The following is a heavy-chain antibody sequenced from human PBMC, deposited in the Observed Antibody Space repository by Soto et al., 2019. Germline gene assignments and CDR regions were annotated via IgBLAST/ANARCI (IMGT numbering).Heavy chain of an antibody. CDR3: ARSSVLAVATRIAAFDI. D-gene: IGHD6-19*01. CDR1: GGTFSSYT. V-gene: IGHV1-69*02. Sequence: ASVKVSCKASGGTFSSYTISWVRQAPGQGLEWMGRIIPILGIANYAQKFQGRVTITADKSTSTAYMELSSLRSEDTAVYYCARSSVLAVATRIAAFDIWGQGTMVTVSS. J-gene: IGHJ3*02. CDR2: IIPILGIA.